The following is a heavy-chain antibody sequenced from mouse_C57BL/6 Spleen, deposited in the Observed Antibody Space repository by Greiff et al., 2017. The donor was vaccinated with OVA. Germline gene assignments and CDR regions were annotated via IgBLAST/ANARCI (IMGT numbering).Heavy chain of an antibody. CDR3: ARDYDGYFDY. V-gene: IGHV1-52*01. D-gene: IGHD2-4*01. CDR2: IDTSDSET. J-gene: IGHJ2*01. Sequence: QVQLQQPGAELVRPGSSVKLSCKASGYTFTSYWMHWVKQRPIQGLEWIGNIDTSDSETHYNQKFKDKATLTVDKASSTAYVQLRSLTSEDSAVYYFARDYDGYFDYWGQGTTLTVSS. CDR1: GYTFTSYW.